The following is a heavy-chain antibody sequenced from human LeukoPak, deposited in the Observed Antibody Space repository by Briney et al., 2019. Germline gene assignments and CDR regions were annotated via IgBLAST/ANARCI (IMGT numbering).Heavy chain of an antibody. D-gene: IGHD6-25*01. Sequence: GPVKVSCKASGYTFTSYGISWVRQAPGQGVEWMGCISPYNGNTNYPQKIQGRVSMTRDTSATTAYMELRSLKSDETGVYYCARESDGGYGFDYWGQGTKVTVAS. V-gene: IGHV1-18*01. CDR3: ARESDGGYGFDY. CDR2: ISPYNGNT. J-gene: IGHJ4*02. CDR1: GYTFTSYG.